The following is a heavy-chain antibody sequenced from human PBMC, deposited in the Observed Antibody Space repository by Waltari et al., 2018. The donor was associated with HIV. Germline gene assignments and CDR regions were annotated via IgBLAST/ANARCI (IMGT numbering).Heavy chain of an antibody. CDR2: MNPNSGKT. CDR3: AAYCSGGSCYSYYYYGMDV. V-gene: IGHV1-8*01. Sequence: QVQLVQSGAEVKKPGASVKVSCKASGYTFTSYDINWVRQATGQGLEWMGWMNPNSGKTGYAQKFKCRVTMPSNTSISTAYMELSSLRSEDTAVYYCAAYCSGGSCYSYYYYGMDVWGQGTTVTVSS. CDR1: GYTFTSYD. D-gene: IGHD2-15*01. J-gene: IGHJ6*02.